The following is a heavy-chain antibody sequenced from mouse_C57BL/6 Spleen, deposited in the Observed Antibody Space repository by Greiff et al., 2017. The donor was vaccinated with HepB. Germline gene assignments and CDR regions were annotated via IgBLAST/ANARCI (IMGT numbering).Heavy chain of an antibody. J-gene: IGHJ2*01. CDR2: IDPSDSYT. D-gene: IGHD1-1*01. CDR1: GYTFTSYW. Sequence: QVQLQQPGAELVRPGTSVKLSCKASGYTFTSYWMHWVKQRPGQGLEWIGVIDPSDSYTNYNQKFKGKATLTVDTSSSTAYMQLSSLTSEGSAVYYCALTTVVEDYWGQDATLTVSS. CDR3: ALTTVVEDY. V-gene: IGHV1-59*01.